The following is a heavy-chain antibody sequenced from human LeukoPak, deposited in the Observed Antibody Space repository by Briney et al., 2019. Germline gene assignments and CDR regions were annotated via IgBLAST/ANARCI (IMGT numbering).Heavy chain of an antibody. J-gene: IGHJ3*02. CDR3: ARTRGNAFDI. D-gene: IGHD3-10*01. V-gene: IGHV3-74*01. Sequence: GGSLRLSCAASGFAFSDYWMHWVRQAPAKGPVWVSRVNTDGDSTIYADFVEGRFTISRDNAKNTLYLRMRTLRAEDTAVYYCARTRGNAFDIWGLGTLVTVSS. CDR2: VNTDGDST. CDR1: GFAFSDYW.